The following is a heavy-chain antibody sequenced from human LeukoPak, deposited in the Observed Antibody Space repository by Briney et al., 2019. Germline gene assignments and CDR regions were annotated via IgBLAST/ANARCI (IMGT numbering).Heavy chain of an antibody. J-gene: IGHJ4*02. CDR2: ISSSSSTI. V-gene: IGHV3-48*02. CDR1: GFTFSSYS. CDR3: ARGFGWGNFDY. D-gene: IGHD7-27*01. Sequence: GGSLRLSCAASGFTFSSYSMNWVRQAPGKGLEWVSYISSSSSTIYYADSVKGRFTISRDNAKNSLYLQMNCLRDEDTAVYYCARGFGWGNFDYWGQGTLVTVSS.